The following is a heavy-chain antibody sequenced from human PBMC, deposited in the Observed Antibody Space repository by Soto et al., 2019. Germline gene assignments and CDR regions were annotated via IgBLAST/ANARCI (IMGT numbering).Heavy chain of an antibody. CDR1: GFTFSSYS. J-gene: IGHJ4*02. CDR3: ARDGRSREWPFDY. D-gene: IGHD3-3*01. Sequence: PGGSLRLSCAASGFTFSSYSMNWVRQAPGKGLEWVSSISSSSSYIYYADSVKGRFTISRDNAKNSLYLQMNSLRAEDTAVYYCARDGRSREWPFDYWGQGTLVTVSS. V-gene: IGHV3-21*01. CDR2: ISSSSSYI.